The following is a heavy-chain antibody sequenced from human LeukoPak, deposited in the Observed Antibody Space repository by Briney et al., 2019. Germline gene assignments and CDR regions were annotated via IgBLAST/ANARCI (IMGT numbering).Heavy chain of an antibody. CDR2: INPNSGGT. CDR1: GYTXTGYY. J-gene: IGHJ4*02. Sequence: GASVKVSCKASGYTXTGYYMHWVRQAPGQGLEWMGWINPNSGGTNYAQKFQGRVTMTRDTSISTAYMELSRLRSDDTAVYYCARDLGYSYGYMLFYWGQGTLVTVSS. V-gene: IGHV1-2*02. CDR3: ARDLGYSYGYMLFY. D-gene: IGHD5-18*01.